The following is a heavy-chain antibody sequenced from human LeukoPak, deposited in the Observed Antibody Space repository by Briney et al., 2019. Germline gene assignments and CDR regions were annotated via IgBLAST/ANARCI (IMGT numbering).Heavy chain of an antibody. CDR3: VRVRGSGWDQNYCDC. CDR2: TRNKVNGYTT. D-gene: IGHD6-19*01. V-gene: IGHV3-72*01. CDR1: GLTLSDHY. J-gene: IGHJ4*02. Sequence: GGSLRLSCAASGLTLSDHYMDWVRQAPGKGLEWVGRTRNKVNGYTTEYAASVKGRFTISRDDSKNSLYLQLSSLKTEDTAMYYCVRVRGSGWDQNYCDCWGQGTLVTVSS.